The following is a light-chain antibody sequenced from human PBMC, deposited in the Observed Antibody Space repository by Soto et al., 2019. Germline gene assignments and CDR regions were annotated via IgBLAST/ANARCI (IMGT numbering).Light chain of an antibody. CDR3: QQYGSLPKT. J-gene: IGKJ1*01. CDR1: QSVSSY. Sequence: EIVLTQYTATLSVSPGDRATLSCRANQSVSSYLAWYQQKPGQAPRLLIYGAFSRANGIPVRFSGSASGTDFTLIISRLEPEDVAVYYCQQYGSLPKTFGQGTKVDVK. CDR2: GAF. V-gene: IGKV3-20*01.